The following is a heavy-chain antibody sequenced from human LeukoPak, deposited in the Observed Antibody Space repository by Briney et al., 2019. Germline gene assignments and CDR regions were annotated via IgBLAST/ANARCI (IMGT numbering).Heavy chain of an antibody. CDR3: ARGFSLFGSSGYPDY. D-gene: IGHD3-22*01. V-gene: IGHV4-59*12. CDR1: GGSISSYY. J-gene: IGHJ4*02. CDR2: IYYSGST. Sequence: SETLSLTCTVSGGSISSYYWSWIRQPPGKGLEWIGYIYYSGSTNYNPSLKSRVTISVDTSKNQFSLKLSSVTAADTAVYYCARGFSLFGSSGYPDYWGQGTLVTVSS.